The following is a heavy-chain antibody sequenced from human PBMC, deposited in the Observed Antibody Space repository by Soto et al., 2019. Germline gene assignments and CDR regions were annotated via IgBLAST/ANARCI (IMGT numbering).Heavy chain of an antibody. CDR2: IYHSGST. V-gene: IGHV4-30-2*01. D-gene: IGHD4-17*01. CDR1: GGSISSGGYS. J-gene: IGHJ4*02. Sequence: PSETLSLTCAVSGGSISSGGYSWSWIRQPPGKGLEWIGYIYHSGSTYYNPSLKSRVTISVDRSKNQFSLKLSSVTAADTAVYYCDRIHDYGDTDYWGEGTLVTVSS. CDR3: DRIHDYGDTDY.